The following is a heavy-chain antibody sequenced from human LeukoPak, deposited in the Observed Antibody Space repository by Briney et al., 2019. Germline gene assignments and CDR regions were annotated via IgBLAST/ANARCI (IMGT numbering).Heavy chain of an antibody. CDR1: GFTFSSYE. J-gene: IGHJ6*03. CDR3: ARASKVYGVSWYYYMDV. CDR2: ISSSGTTI. Sequence: PGGSLRLSCAASGFTFSSYEINWVRQAPGRGLEWVSYISSSGTTIYYADSVKGRFTISRDNAKNSLYLQMNSLRAEDTAIYYCARASKVYGVSWYYYMDVWGKGTTVTISS. D-gene: IGHD4-17*01. V-gene: IGHV3-48*03.